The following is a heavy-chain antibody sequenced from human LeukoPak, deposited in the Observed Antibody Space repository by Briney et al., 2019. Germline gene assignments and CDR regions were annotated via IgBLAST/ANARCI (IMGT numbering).Heavy chain of an antibody. J-gene: IGHJ2*01. Sequence: GASVKVSCKASGYTFTGYYMHWVRQAPGQGLEWMGWINPNSGGTNYAQKFQGRVTMTRDTSISTAYMELSRLRSDDTAVYYCARRVLLWFGEPHFDLWGRGTLVTVSS. CDR1: GYTFTGYY. V-gene: IGHV1-2*02. CDR2: INPNSGGT. D-gene: IGHD3-10*01. CDR3: ARRVLLWFGEPHFDL.